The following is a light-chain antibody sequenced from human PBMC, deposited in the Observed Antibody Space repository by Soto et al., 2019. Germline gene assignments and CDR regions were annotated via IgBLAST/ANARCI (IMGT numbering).Light chain of an antibody. J-gene: IGLJ2*01. CDR3: LTYDRSLSGVV. V-gene: IGLV1-40*01. CDR2: GNS. CDR1: SSNIGAGYD. Sequence: QSVLTQPPSVSGAPGQTVTISCTGSSSNIGAGYDVHWYQQLPGTAPKLLIFGNSNRTSGVPERFSGSKSVPAASLAIIGLQAEDEADYYWLTYDRSLSGVVFGGGTKLTVL.